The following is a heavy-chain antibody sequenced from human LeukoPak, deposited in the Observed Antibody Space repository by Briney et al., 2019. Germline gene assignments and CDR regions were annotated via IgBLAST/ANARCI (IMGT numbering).Heavy chain of an antibody. CDR2: INPSGGST. CDR3: ARTVVVAGINYYAMDV. V-gene: IGHV1-46*01. Sequence: ASVKVSCKASGYTFTSYYMHWVRQAPGQGLEWMGIINPSGGSTSYAQKFQGRVTMTRDTSTSTVYMELSSLRSEDTAVYYCARTVVVAGINYYAMDVWGQGTTVTVSS. CDR1: GYTFTSYY. D-gene: IGHD2-15*01. J-gene: IGHJ6*02.